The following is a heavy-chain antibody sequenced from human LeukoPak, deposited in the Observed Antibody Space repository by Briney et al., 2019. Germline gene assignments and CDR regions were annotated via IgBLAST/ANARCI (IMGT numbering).Heavy chain of an antibody. CDR3: ARDKQYCSGGSCYALGWFGP. Sequence: SETLSLTCTVSGGSISSYYWSWIRQPAGKGLEWIGRIYTSGSTNHNPSLKSRVTMSVDTSKNQFSLKLSSVTAADTAVYYCARDKQYCSGGSCYALGWFGPWGQGTLVTVSS. V-gene: IGHV4-4*07. J-gene: IGHJ5*02. D-gene: IGHD2-15*01. CDR2: IYTSGST. CDR1: GGSISSYY.